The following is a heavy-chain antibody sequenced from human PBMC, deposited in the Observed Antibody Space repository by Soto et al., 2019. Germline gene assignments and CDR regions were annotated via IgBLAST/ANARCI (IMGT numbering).Heavy chain of an antibody. CDR1: GYTFTSYD. Sequence: QVQLVQSRAEVKKPGASGKVSCKASGYTFTSYDINWVRQATGQGLEWMGWMNPNSGNTGYAQKFQGRVTMTRNTSISTAYMELGSLRSEDTAVYYCARWPDGYYYYGMDVWGQGTTVTVSS. CDR3: ARWPDGYYYYGMDV. CDR2: MNPNSGNT. J-gene: IGHJ6*02. V-gene: IGHV1-8*01.